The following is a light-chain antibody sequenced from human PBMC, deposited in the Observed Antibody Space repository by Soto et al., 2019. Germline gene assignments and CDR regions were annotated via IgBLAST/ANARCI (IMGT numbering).Light chain of an antibody. V-gene: IGKV3-15*01. J-gene: IGKJ1*01. CDR2: GAS. Sequence: EIMITHSPATLSVSPGERATLSCRASQSVSSNLAWYQQKPGQAPRLLIYGASTRATGIPARFSGSGSGTEFTLTISSLQPEDFAVYYCQQYNNWPPWTFGQGTKVDIK. CDR3: QQYNNWPPWT. CDR1: QSVSSN.